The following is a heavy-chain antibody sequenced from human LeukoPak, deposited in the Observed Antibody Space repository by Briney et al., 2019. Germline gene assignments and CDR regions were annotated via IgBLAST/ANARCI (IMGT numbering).Heavy chain of an antibody. Sequence: GGSLRLSCAASGFTFRNYAMNWVRQPPGKGLEWVSGIRGENTYYADSVKGRFTISRDNSKNTLYLQMNSLRAEDTAVYYCAKLPPYSSGWYRGYYFDYWGQGTLVTVSS. V-gene: IGHV3-23*01. CDR3: AKLPPYSSGWYRGYYFDY. J-gene: IGHJ4*02. CDR2: IRGENT. D-gene: IGHD6-19*01. CDR1: GFTFRNYA.